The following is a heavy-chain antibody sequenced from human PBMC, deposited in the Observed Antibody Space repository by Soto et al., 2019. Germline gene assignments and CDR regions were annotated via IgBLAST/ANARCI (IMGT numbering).Heavy chain of an antibody. Sequence: QVQLQESGPGLVKPSQTLSLTCTVSGGSISSGGYYWSWIRQHPGKGLEWIGYIYYSWTTYDNPSLKSRVTISVDTSKNQFSLRLSSVTAADTAVYHCARKATVTTCFDYWGQGTLVTVSS. CDR2: IYYSWTT. J-gene: IGHJ4*02. CDR1: GGSISSGGYY. D-gene: IGHD4-17*01. CDR3: ARKATVTTCFDY. V-gene: IGHV4-31*03.